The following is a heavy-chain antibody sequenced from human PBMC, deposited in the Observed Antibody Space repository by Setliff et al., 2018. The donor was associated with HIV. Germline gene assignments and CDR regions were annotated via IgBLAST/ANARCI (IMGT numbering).Heavy chain of an antibody. D-gene: IGHD5-12*01. CDR1: GGSITSGNYF. Sequence: PSETLSLTCTVSGGSITSGNYFWTWIRQPAGKGLEWIGHIYTDGSTNYNPSFRSRVTISVDSSKNQFSLKLSSVTAADTAVYYCARDARWLQFPYFDYWGQGTRVTVSS. CDR3: ARDARWLQFPYFDY. V-gene: IGHV4-61*09. J-gene: IGHJ4*01. CDR2: IYTDGST.